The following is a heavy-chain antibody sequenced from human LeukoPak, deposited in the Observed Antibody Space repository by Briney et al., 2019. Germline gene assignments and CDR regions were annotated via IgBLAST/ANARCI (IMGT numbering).Heavy chain of an antibody. CDR2: ITSGGGTT. CDR3: ARDQGIFGVPG. D-gene: IGHD3-3*01. J-gene: IGHJ4*02. Sequence: PGGSLRLSCAASGFTFSSFEMNWMRQAPGKGLEWVSYITSGGGTTYYADSVRGRFTISRDNAKNSLFLETNSLRADDTAVYYCARDQGIFGVPGWGQGTLVTVSS. V-gene: IGHV3-48*03. CDR1: GFTFSSFE.